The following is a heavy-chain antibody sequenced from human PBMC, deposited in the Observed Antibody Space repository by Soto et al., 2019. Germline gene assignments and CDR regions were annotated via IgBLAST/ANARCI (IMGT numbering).Heavy chain of an antibody. V-gene: IGHV3-23*01. CDR1: GFIFSSFA. J-gene: IGHJ4*02. CDR2: ISNNGGST. Sequence: PGGSLRLSCAASGFIFSSFAMSWVRQAPGKGLEWVSTISNNGGSTYSADSVKGRFTISRDNSKNTLYLQMNSLRAEDTAVYYCAKARYYDSTGYLYYSDYWGQGTLVTVSS. D-gene: IGHD3-22*01. CDR3: AKARYYDSTGYLYYSDY.